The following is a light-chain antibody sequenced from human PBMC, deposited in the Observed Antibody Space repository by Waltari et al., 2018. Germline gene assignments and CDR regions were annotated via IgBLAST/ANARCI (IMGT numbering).Light chain of an antibody. CDR2: KAS. Sequence: DIQMTQSPSTLSASVGDRVTITCRASQAISNWLAWYQQRPGKAPRLLIHKASTLQRGVPSRFSGSGSGTEFTLAISSLQPDDFATYYCQYYYSFSRTFGQGTKVEIK. J-gene: IGKJ1*01. CDR3: QYYYSFSRT. CDR1: QAISNW. V-gene: IGKV1-5*03.